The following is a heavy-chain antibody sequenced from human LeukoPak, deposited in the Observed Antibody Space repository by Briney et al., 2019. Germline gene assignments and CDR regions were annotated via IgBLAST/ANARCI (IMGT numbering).Heavy chain of an antibody. CDR3: ARSLFYGSGSYYPNWFDP. Sequence: ASVKVSCKASGYTFTGYYMHWVRQAPGQGLEWMGWINPNSGGTNYAQKFKGRVTMNRDTSISTAYMELSRLRSDDTAVYYCARSLFYGSGSYYPNWFDPWGQGTLVTVSS. D-gene: IGHD3-10*01. CDR1: GYTFTGYY. J-gene: IGHJ5*02. V-gene: IGHV1-2*02. CDR2: INPNSGGT.